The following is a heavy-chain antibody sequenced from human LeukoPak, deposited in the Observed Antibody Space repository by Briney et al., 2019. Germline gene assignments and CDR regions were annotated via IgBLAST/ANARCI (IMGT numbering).Heavy chain of an antibody. CDR1: GYTFTGYY. CDR2: INPNSGGT. CDR3: ARERSSGSHSNWFDP. V-gene: IGHV1-2*02. J-gene: IGHJ5*02. D-gene: IGHD1-26*01. Sequence: ASVKVSCKASGYTFTGYYIHWVRQAPGQGLEWMGWINPNSGGTNYAQNFQGRVTMTRDTSISTAYMELSRLRSDDTAVYYCARERSSGSHSNWFDPWGQGTLVTVSS.